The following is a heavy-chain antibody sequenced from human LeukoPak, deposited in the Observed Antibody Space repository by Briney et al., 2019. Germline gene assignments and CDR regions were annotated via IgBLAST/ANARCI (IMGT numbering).Heavy chain of an antibody. CDR2: ISGSGGST. J-gene: IGHJ4*02. Sequence: GGSLRLSCAASGFTFSSYAMSWVRQAPGKGLEWVSAISGSGGSTYYADSVKGRFTISRDNSKNTLYLQMNSLRAEDTAVHYCANAQPPHYYGSGSYYPFDYWGQGTLVTVSS. CDR1: GFTFSSYA. V-gene: IGHV3-23*01. CDR3: ANAQPPHYYGSGSYYPFDY. D-gene: IGHD3-10*01.